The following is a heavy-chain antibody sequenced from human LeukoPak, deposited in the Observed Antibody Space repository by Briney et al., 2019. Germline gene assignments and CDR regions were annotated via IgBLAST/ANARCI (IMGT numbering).Heavy chain of an antibody. CDR2: ISYDGSNK. D-gene: IGHD4-17*01. V-gene: IGHV3-30*18. Sequence: GGSLRLSCAASGFTFSSYGMHWVRQAPGKGLEWVAVISYDGSNKYYADSVKGRFTISRDNSKNTLYLQMNSLGAEDTAVYYCAKDGGLRSPNWFDPWGQGTLVTVSS. CDR1: GFTFSSYG. J-gene: IGHJ5*02. CDR3: AKDGGLRSPNWFDP.